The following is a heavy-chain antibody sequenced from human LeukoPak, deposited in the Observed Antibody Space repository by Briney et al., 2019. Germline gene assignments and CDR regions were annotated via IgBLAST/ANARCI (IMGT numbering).Heavy chain of an antibody. V-gene: IGHV4-59*01. CDR2: IYYTGNT. CDR3: ARSASSSSRSAFDI. CDR1: GGSISSYY. D-gene: IGHD6-6*01. Sequence: PSETLSLTCTVSGGSISSYYWSWIRQPPGKGLEWIGYIYYTGNTNYNPSLKSRVTISLDTSKNQFSLKLTSATAADTAVYYCARSASSSSRSAFDIWGQGTMVTVSS. J-gene: IGHJ3*02.